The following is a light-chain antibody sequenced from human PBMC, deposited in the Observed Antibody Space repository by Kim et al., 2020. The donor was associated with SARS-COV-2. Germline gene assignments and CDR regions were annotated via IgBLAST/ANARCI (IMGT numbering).Light chain of an antibody. V-gene: IGKV1-39*01. CDR1: QNIVSQ. Sequence: DIQMTQSPSSLSASVGDRVTITCRASQNIVSQLNWYQQKPGKATKVVIYYASSLESGVPSRFSGSGSGTDFTLTISSLQTEDFVTYYSQQSYRLTYSFGQGTKLEI. CDR2: YAS. CDR3: QQSYRLTYS. J-gene: IGKJ2*03.